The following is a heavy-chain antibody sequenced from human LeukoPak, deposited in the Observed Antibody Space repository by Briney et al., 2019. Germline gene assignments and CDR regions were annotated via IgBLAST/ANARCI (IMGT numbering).Heavy chain of an antibody. CDR2: ISGSGGST. CDR3: AKGDDYVWGSYRSV. Sequence: PGGSLRLSCAASGFTFSSYAMTWVRQAPGKGLEWVSSISGSGGSTYYADSVKGRFTISRDNSKNTLYLQMNSLRAEDTAVYYCAKGDDYVWGSYRSVWGQGTLVTVSS. V-gene: IGHV3-23*01. CDR1: GFTFSSYA. D-gene: IGHD3-16*02. J-gene: IGHJ4*02.